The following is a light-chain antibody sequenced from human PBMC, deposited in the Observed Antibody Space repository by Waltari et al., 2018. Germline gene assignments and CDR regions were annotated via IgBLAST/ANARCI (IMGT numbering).Light chain of an antibody. CDR1: QGISSH. CDR2: GDS. V-gene: IGKV1-17*01. CDR3: LQHNSYPFT. Sequence: DIQMTQSPSSLSASVGDTVTITCRASQGISSHLNWFQQKPGKAPKLLIYGDSSLQSGVPSRFSGSGSGTEFTLTISSLQPEDFAAYYCLQHNSYPFTFGPGTKLEIK. J-gene: IGKJ3*01.